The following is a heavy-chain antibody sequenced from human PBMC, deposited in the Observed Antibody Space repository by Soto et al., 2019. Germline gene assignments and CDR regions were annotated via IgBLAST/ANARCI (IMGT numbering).Heavy chain of an antibody. Sequence: GGSLRLSCAASGFTFSSYGMHWVRQAPGKGLEWVAVISYDGSNKYYADSVKGRFTISRDNSKNTLYLQMNSLRAEDTAVYYCAKIYGGPWDLFDYWGQGTLVTVSS. CDR3: AKIYGGPWDLFDY. CDR2: ISYDGSNK. D-gene: IGHD5-12*01. V-gene: IGHV3-30*18. J-gene: IGHJ4*02. CDR1: GFTFSSYG.